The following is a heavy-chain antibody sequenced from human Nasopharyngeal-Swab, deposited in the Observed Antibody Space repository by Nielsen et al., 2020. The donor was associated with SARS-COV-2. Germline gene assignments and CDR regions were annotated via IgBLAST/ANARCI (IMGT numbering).Heavy chain of an antibody. J-gene: IGHJ4*02. CDR3: ARPKYSGYDDEFGAYFDY. Sequence: SETLSLTCAVYGGSFSGYYWNWIRQPPGKGLEWIGEINHSGSTNYDPSLKSRVTISVDTSKNQFSLKLSSVTAADTAVYYCARPKYSGYDDEFGAYFDYWGQGTLVTVSS. CDR1: GGSFSGYY. V-gene: IGHV4-34*01. CDR2: INHSGST. D-gene: IGHD5-12*01.